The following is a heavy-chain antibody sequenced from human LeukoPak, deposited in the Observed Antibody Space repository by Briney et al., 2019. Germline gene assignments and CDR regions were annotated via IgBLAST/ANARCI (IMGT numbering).Heavy chain of an antibody. D-gene: IGHD3-10*01. CDR2: INHSGST. CDR1: GRSFSGYY. CDR3: AREDSLAINGSGRPHDY. Sequence: SETLSLTCALYGRSFSGYYWSWIRQPPGKGLEWIGEINHSGSTNYNPTLKSRVTISIDPSKNQFSLKLGSVTAADTAVYYCAREDSLAINGSGRPHDYWGQGTLVTVSS. V-gene: IGHV4-34*01. J-gene: IGHJ4*02.